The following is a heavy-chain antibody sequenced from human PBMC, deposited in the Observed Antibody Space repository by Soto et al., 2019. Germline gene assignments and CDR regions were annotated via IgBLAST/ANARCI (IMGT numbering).Heavy chain of an antibody. Sequence: SETLSLTCTVSGGSISSGGYYWSWIRQHPGKGLEWIGYIYYSGSTYYNPSLKSRVTISVDTSKNQFSLKLSSVTAADTAVYYCARDRKGYYDSSGYYPYDAFDIWGQGTMVT. D-gene: IGHD3-22*01. CDR1: GGSISSGGYY. CDR3: ARDRKGYYDSSGYYPYDAFDI. CDR2: IYYSGST. V-gene: IGHV4-31*03. J-gene: IGHJ3*02.